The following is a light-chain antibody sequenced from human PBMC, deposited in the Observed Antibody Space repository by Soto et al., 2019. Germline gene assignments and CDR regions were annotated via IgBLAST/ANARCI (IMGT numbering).Light chain of an antibody. V-gene: IGKV3-11*01. CDR1: QSVSSY. Sequence: EIVLTQSPATPSLSPGERATLSCRASQSVSSYLAWYPQKPGQAPRLLIYDASNRATGIPARFSGSGSGTDFTITISSLEPEDFAVYDCQQRSNWPPGVTFGVGTKVEIK. J-gene: IGKJ4*01. CDR3: QQRSNWPPGVT. CDR2: DAS.